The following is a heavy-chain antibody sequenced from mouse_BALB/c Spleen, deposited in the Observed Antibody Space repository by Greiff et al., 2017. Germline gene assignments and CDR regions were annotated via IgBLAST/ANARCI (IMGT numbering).Heavy chain of an antibody. J-gene: IGHJ1*01. CDR1: GYTFTSYY. Sequence: VQLQQSGAELVKPGASVKLSCKASGYTFTSYYMYWVKQRPGQGLEWIGEINPSNGGTNFNEKFKSKATLTVDKSSSTAYMQLSSLTSEDSAVYYFTRGNGNWYFDVWGAGTTVTVSS. V-gene: IGHV1S81*02. D-gene: IGHD2-1*01. CDR3: TRGNGNWYFDV. CDR2: INPSNGGT.